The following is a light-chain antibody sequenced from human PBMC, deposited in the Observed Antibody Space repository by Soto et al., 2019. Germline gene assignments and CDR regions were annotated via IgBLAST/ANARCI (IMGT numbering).Light chain of an antibody. CDR3: QQYNDWPPFT. V-gene: IGKV3-15*01. J-gene: IGKJ3*01. CDR1: QSVSSN. Sequence: EIVMTQSPATLSVSPGERATLSCRASQSVSSNLAWYQQKPGQAPRLLIYGASTGATGIPARFSGSGSGTEFTLTISSLQSEDFALYYCQQYNDWPPFTFGPGTKVDIK. CDR2: GAS.